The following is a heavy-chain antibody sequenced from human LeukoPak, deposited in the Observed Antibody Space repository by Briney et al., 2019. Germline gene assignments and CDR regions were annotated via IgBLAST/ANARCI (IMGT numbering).Heavy chain of an antibody. Sequence: GGSLRLSCAASGFTFSSYSMNWVRQAPGKGLEWVSYISSSSSTIYYADSVKGRFTISRDNAKNSLYLQMNSLRAEDTAVYYCARVYCSSTSCSLDYWGQGTLVTVSS. J-gene: IGHJ4*02. D-gene: IGHD2-2*01. CDR2: ISSSSSTI. V-gene: IGHV3-48*01. CDR1: GFTFSSYS. CDR3: ARVYCSSTSCSLDY.